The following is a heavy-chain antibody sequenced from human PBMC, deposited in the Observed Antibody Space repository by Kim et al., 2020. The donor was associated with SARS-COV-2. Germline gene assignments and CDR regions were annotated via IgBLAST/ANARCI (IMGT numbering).Heavy chain of an antibody. V-gene: IGHV4-30-4*08. CDR1: GASINWDEYY. CDR2: IYYSGST. J-gene: IGHJ4*02. Sequence: SETLSLTCTVSGASINWDEYYWTWIRQSPGKGLEWIGYIYYSGSTNYNPSLKSRVTISQDKSKNQFSLELRSVTAADTAVYYCARDDYYDSGGSVFTSVFDHGGQGSVVPVSS. D-gene: IGHD3-22*01. CDR3: ARDDYYDSGGSVFTSVFDH.